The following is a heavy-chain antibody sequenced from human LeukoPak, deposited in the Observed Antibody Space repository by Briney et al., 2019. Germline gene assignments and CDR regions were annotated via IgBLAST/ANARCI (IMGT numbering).Heavy chain of an antibody. D-gene: IGHD6-13*01. J-gene: IGHJ4*02. Sequence: PGRSLRLSXAASGFTFSTYAMSWVRQAPGKGLEWVSAISSSGGSTYYADSVKGRFTISRDNSKNTLHLQMNSLRAEDTAVYYCAKYCGYSSSWYKLGFDYWGQGTLVTVSS. CDR2: ISSSGGST. V-gene: IGHV3-23*01. CDR3: AKYCGYSSSWYKLGFDY. CDR1: GFTFSTYA.